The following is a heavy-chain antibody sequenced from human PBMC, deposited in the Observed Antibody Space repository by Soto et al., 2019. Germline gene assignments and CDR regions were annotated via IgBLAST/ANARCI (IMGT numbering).Heavy chain of an antibody. CDR3: ARDGSSSGPEYEY. CDR2: TRNKASSYTT. V-gene: IGHV3-72*01. Sequence: EVQLVESGGGLVQPGGSLRLSCAASGFSFSDYYINWVRQAPGKGLEWVGRTRNKASSYTTDYASFVKSRFTISRDDSKNLIYVQMNSLQTADTAVYYWARDGSSSGPEYEYWGQGTLVSVSS. D-gene: IGHD3-22*01. J-gene: IGHJ4*02. CDR1: GFSFSDYY.